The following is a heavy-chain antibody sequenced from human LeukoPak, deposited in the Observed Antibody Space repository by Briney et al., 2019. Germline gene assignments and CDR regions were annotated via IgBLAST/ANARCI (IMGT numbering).Heavy chain of an antibody. V-gene: IGHV3-23*01. CDR1: GFTLSSYE. CDR2: IDYSGGST. J-gene: IGHJ4*02. CDR3: ARGNSKYYDILTGYYR. Sequence: GGSLRLSCTASGFTLSSYEMSWTRQAPGKGLEWVSSIDYSGGSTYYADSVKGRFTISRDNAKNSLYLQMNSLRAEDTAVYYCARGNSKYYDILTGYYRWGQGTLVTVSS. D-gene: IGHD3-9*01.